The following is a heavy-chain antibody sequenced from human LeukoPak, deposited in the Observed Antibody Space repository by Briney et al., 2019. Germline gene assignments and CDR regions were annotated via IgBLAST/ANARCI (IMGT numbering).Heavy chain of an antibody. D-gene: IGHD6-6*01. CDR1: GFTFRSYA. Sequence: GGSLRLSCVASGFTFRSYAMSWVRQAPGEGLEWISAITDSGGDTYYADSVKGRFTISRDNSKSTLDLQMNSLRVEDTAVYYCAKGSAAARPYYFDFWGQGTLVTVSS. V-gene: IGHV3-23*01. J-gene: IGHJ4*02. CDR2: ITDSGGDT. CDR3: AKGSAAARPYYFDF.